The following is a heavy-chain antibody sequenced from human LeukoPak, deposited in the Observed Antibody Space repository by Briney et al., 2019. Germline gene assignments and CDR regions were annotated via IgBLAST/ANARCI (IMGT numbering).Heavy chain of an antibody. D-gene: IGHD1-26*01. CDR1: GFTFSRYG. Sequence: PGGTLRLSCAASGFTFSRYGMSWVRQAPGKGLEWVSAISGSGGRTYYADSVKGRFTISRDNSKNTLYLQMNSLRAEDTAVYYCARDDDTGSYFGQDVFDIWGQGTMVTVAS. J-gene: IGHJ3*02. CDR3: ARDDDTGSYFGQDVFDI. V-gene: IGHV3-23*01. CDR2: ISGSGGRT.